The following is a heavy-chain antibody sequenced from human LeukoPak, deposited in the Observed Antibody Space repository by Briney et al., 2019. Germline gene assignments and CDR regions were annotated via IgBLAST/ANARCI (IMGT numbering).Heavy chain of an antibody. D-gene: IGHD5-24*01. CDR3: AGEMATTSLDAFDY. CDR2: MSSSGNSK. CDR1: GFTLSSYE. V-gene: IGHV3-48*03. Sequence: PGGSLRLSCAASGFTLSSYEMNWVHQAPGKGLEWVSYMSSSGNSKHYADSVKGRFTISRDNAKNSLYLQMNSLRAEDTAVYYCAGEMATTSLDAFDYWGQGTLVTVSS. J-gene: IGHJ4*02.